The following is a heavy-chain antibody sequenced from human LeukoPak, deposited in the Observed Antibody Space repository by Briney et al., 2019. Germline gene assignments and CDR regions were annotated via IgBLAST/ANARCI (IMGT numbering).Heavy chain of an antibody. D-gene: IGHD6-13*01. V-gene: IGHV4-39*07. CDR1: GGSISSSSYY. CDR2: IYYSGST. J-gene: IGHJ4*02. CDR3: ASGRRSWSRIDY. Sequence: SETLSLTCTVSGGSISSSSYYWGWIRQPPGKGLEWIGSIYYSGSTYYNPSLKSRVTISVDTSKNQFSLKLSSVTAADTAVYYCASGRRSWSRIDYWGQGTLVTVSS.